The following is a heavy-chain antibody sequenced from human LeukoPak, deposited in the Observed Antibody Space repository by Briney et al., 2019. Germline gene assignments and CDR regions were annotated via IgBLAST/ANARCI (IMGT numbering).Heavy chain of an antibody. CDR2: INPTGDST. D-gene: IGHD3-22*01. CDR3: ARDNSLDDNAWWFDP. CDR1: GYTFTSYY. V-gene: IGHV1-46*01. Sequence: VASVKVSCKAFGYTFTSYYMHWVRQAPGQGLEWMGLINPTGDSTAYAQKFQGRVTMTRDMSTSTDYLELSSLRSEDTAIYYCARDNSLDDNAWWFDPWGQGTLVTVSS. J-gene: IGHJ5*02.